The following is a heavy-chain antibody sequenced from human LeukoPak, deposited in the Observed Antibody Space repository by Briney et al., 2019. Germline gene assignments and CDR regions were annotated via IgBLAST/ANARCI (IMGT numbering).Heavy chain of an antibody. J-gene: IGHJ4*02. CDR2: ISWNSGSI. Sequence: GGSLRLSCAASGFTFDDYAMHWVRQAPGKGLEWVSGISWNSGSIGYADSVKGRFTISRDNAKNSLYLQMNSLRAENTALYYCAKDKTPIAVAADFDYWGQGTLVTVSS. CDR1: GFTFDDYA. CDR3: AKDKTPIAVAADFDY. V-gene: IGHV3-9*01. D-gene: IGHD6-19*01.